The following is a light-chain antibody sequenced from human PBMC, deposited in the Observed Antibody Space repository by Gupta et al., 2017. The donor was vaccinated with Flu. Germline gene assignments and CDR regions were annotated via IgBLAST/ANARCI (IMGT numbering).Light chain of an antibody. CDR3: QQYNDWPRT. Sequence: EIVMTQSSATLSVSPGERATLSCRASQSVSNYLAWYQQKPGQAPKLLIYGASTRATGVPARFSGSGSGTDFTLIITSLQSEDFAVYYCQQYNDWPRTFGQGTKVEIK. J-gene: IGKJ2*02. V-gene: IGKV3-15*01. CDR2: GAS. CDR1: QSVSNY.